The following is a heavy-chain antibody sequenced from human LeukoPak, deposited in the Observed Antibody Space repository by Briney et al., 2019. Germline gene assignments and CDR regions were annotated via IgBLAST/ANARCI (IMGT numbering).Heavy chain of an antibody. Sequence: GASVKVSCKASGYTFTSYYMHWVRQAPGQGLEWMGIINPSVGSTSYAQKFQGRVTMTRDMSTSTVYMELSSLRSEDTAVYYCASLAPRITMVRGVTIGDAFDIWGQGTMVTVSS. CDR2: INPSVGST. D-gene: IGHD3-10*01. V-gene: IGHV1-46*01. CDR3: ASLAPRITMVRGVTIGDAFDI. J-gene: IGHJ3*02. CDR1: GYTFTSYY.